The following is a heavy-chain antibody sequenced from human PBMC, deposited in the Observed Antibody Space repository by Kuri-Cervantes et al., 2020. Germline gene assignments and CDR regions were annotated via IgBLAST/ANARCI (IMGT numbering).Heavy chain of an antibody. J-gene: IGHJ5*02. D-gene: IGHD1-26*01. CDR1: GGSISSGNYY. V-gene: IGHV4-39*07. Sequence: SETLSLTCTVSGGSISSGNYYWGWIRQAPGKGLEWIGGFYLSGSTYNNPSLRNRVTISSDTSKNQFSLKLRSVTAADTAVYYCARNGVQWQRTWFDPWGQGTLVTVSS. CDR3: ARNGVQWQRTWFDP. CDR2: FYLSGST.